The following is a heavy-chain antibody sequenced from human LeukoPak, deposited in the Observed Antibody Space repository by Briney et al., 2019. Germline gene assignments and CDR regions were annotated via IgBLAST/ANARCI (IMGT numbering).Heavy chain of an antibody. Sequence: GGSLRLSCAASGFTFSSYGMHWVRQAPGKGLEWVAFIRYDGSNKYYADSVKGRFTISRDNAKNSLYLQMNSLRAEDMALYYCAKDVSSSLRAFDIWGQGTMVTVSS. CDR2: IRYDGSNK. CDR3: AKDVSSSLRAFDI. V-gene: IGHV3-30*02. J-gene: IGHJ3*02. D-gene: IGHD6-13*01. CDR1: GFTFSSYG.